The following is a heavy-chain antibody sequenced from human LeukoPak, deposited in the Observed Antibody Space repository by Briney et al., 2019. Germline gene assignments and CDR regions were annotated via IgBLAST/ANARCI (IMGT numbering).Heavy chain of an antibody. CDR2: ISTHNGKT. V-gene: IGHV1-18*03. Sequence: ASVKVSCKASGYPFSTYGISWVRQAPGQGLQWMAWISTHNGKTDYAQNFQDRVTVTRDTSTSTVYMELRSLRSDDMAVYYCATTYYYDSSGYYSFDYWGQGTLVTVSS. D-gene: IGHD3-22*01. J-gene: IGHJ4*02. CDR1: GYPFSTYG. CDR3: ATTYYYDSSGYYSFDY.